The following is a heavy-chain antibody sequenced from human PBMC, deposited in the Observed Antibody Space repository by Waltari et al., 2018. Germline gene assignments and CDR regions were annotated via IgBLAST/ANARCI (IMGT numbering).Heavy chain of an antibody. Sequence: QVQLQQWGAGLLKPSETLSLTCAVYVDSFSAYYWSCIRHLPGGGLEWIGDMNHSGRTNYNPSLKSRVTLSVDTSKNQFSLKLNSLTAADTAVYYCARGMVVTAWAQYNWFDPWGQGTLVTVSS. CDR3: ARGMVVTAWAQYNWFDP. CDR1: VDSFSAYY. J-gene: IGHJ5*02. V-gene: IGHV4-34*01. CDR2: MNHSGRT. D-gene: IGHD2-21*02.